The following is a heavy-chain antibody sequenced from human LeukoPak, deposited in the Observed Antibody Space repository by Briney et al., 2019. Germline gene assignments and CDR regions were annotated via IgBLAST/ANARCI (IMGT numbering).Heavy chain of an antibody. Sequence: GGPLRLSCAASGFTFRDFYMSWIRQAPGKGPEWLSYISNSGGTIYYADSVKGRFTISRDNTKNSVYLQMNSLRVEDTAVYYCARESYDFWSGYPQFFDPWGQGTMVIVSS. CDR3: ARESYDFWSGYPQFFDP. CDR1: GFTFRDFY. V-gene: IGHV3-11*01. J-gene: IGHJ5*02. CDR2: ISNSGGTI. D-gene: IGHD3-3*01.